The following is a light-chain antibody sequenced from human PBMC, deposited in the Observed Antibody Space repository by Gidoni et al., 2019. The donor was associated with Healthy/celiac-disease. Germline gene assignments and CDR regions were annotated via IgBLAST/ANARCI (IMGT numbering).Light chain of an antibody. Sequence: QSALTQPAPVSGSPGQSTTVSCPGTSSDVRSYTLVSWYQQHPGKAPKLMIYEGSKRPSGVSNRFSGSKSGNTASLTISGLQAEDEADYYCCSYAGSSTYVVFGGGTKLTVL. CDR3: CSYAGSSTYVV. V-gene: IGLV2-23*01. J-gene: IGLJ2*01. CDR1: SSDVRSYTL. CDR2: EGS.